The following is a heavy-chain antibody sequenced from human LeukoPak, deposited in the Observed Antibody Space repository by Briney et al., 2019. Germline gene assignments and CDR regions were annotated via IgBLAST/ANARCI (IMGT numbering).Heavy chain of an antibody. CDR1: GGTFSSYA. D-gene: IGHD3-3*01. Sequence: AVKVSCKASGGTFSSYAISWVRQAPGQGLEWMGRIIPILGIANYAQKFQGRVTITADKSTSTAYMELSSLRSEDTAVYYCARGDTYYDFWSGYFDYWGQGTLVTVSS. CDR3: ARGDTYYDFWSGYFDY. CDR2: IIPILGIA. J-gene: IGHJ4*02. V-gene: IGHV1-69*04.